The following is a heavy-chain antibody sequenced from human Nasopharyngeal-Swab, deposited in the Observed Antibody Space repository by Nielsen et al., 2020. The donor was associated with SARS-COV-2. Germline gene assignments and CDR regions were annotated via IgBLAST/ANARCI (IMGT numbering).Heavy chain of an antibody. CDR2: ISAYNGNT. CDR1: GYTFTSYG. D-gene: IGHD3-3*01. Sequence: VKVSCKASGYTFTSYGISWVRQAPGQGLEWMGWISAYNGNTNYAQKLQGRVTMTTDTSTSTAYMELRSLRSDDTAVYYCARCEYYDFWSGYSDRPFDYWGQGTLVTVSS. J-gene: IGHJ4*02. V-gene: IGHV1-18*01. CDR3: ARCEYYDFWSGYSDRPFDY.